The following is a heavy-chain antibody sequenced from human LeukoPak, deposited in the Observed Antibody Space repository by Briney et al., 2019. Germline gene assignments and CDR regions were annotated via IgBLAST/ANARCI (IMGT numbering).Heavy chain of an antibody. J-gene: IGHJ3*02. CDR3: ARDRITMVRGVIIKRDAFDI. CDR1: GFTFSSYS. V-gene: IGHV3-21*04. CDR2: ISSSSSYI. D-gene: IGHD3-10*01. Sequence: PGGSLRLSCAASGFTFSSYSMNWVRQAPGKGLEWVSSISSSSSYIYYADSVKGRFTISRDNAKNSLYLQMNSLRSEDTAVYYCARDRITMVRGVIIKRDAFDIWGQGTMVTVSS.